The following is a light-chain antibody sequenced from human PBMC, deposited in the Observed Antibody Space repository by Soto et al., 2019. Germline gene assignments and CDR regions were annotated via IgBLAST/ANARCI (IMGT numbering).Light chain of an antibody. J-gene: IGLJ2*01. CDR2: SNN. CDR3: AAWDDSLNGVV. Sequence: QAVVTQPPSVSAAPRQKVAISCSGSSSNIGSNTVNWYQQLPGTAPKLLIYSNNQRPSGVPDRFSGSKSGTSASLAISGLQSEDEADYYCAAWDDSLNGVVFGGGTQLTVL. V-gene: IGLV1-44*01. CDR1: SSNIGSNT.